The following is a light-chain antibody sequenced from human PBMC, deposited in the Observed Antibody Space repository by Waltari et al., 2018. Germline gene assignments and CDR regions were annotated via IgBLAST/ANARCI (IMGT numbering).Light chain of an antibody. Sequence: DIVMTQSPDSLAVSLGERATINCKSSQSVLYSSNNKNFLAWYQQKPGQPPKLLIHWASIRESGVPDRFGCSGSGADFTLTISSLQAEDVAVYYCQQYYSFPLTFGGGTKVEIK. CDR2: WAS. V-gene: IGKV4-1*01. CDR1: QSVLYSSNNKNF. CDR3: QQYYSFPLT. J-gene: IGKJ4*01.